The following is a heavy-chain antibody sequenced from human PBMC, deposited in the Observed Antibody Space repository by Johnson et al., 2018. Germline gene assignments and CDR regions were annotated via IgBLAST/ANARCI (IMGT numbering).Heavy chain of an antibody. Sequence: EVQLVESGGGLVQPGRSLRVSCAAYGFTFDDYAMHWVRQAPGKGLEWVSGISWNSGGIGYADAVKGRFTISRDNAKNSLYLQMNSLRAEDTAVYYCAKGAGHYYYYYYGMDVWGQGTTVTVSS. J-gene: IGHJ6*02. CDR2: ISWNSGGI. CDR3: AKGAGHYYYYYYGMDV. V-gene: IGHV3-9*01. CDR1: GFTFDDYA.